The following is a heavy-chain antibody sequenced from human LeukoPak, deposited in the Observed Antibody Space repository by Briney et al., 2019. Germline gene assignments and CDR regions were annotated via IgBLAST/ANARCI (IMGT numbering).Heavy chain of an antibody. CDR1: GFTFSSYS. CDR3: AKQLGYCSDGSCYFPY. D-gene: IGHD2-15*01. J-gene: IGHJ4*02. Sequence: PGGSLRLSCAASGFTFSSYSMAWVRQAPGKGLEWVSGINRPPDSTFAADSVKGRFTISRDNSKSTLCLQMNSLRAEDTAVYYCAKQLGYCSDGSCYFPYWGQGTLVTVSS. V-gene: IGHV3-23*01. CDR2: INRPPDST.